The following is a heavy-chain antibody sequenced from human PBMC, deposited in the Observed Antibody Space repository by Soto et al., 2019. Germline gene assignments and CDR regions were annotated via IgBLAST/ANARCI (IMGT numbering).Heavy chain of an antibody. Sequence: EAQLVESGGGLVQPGGSLRLSCAASGFNFSPYWMHWVRQTPGKGLVWVSRINAEGNTIYADSVKGRFTISRDKAKNMLYLQITSLRAEDTAVYFCARGSNTAFDTWGQGTLVTVST. CDR3: ARGSNTAFDT. D-gene: IGHD6-13*01. V-gene: IGHV3-74*01. CDR1: GFNFSPYW. CDR2: INAEGNT. J-gene: IGHJ5*02.